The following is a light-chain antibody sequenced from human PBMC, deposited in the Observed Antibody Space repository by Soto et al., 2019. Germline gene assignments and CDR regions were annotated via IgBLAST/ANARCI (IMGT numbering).Light chain of an antibody. V-gene: IGLV2-8*01. CDR2: EVT. J-gene: IGLJ1*01. CDR1: SSDVGGYNY. CDR3: CSYVGSNNYV. Sequence: QSALTQPPSASGSPGQSVAISCTGTSSDVGGYNYVSWYQQYPGKAPKLIMYEVTKRPSGVPDRFSGSKSGNTASLTVSGLPDEYEADYYCCSYVGSNNYVFGTGTKLTVL.